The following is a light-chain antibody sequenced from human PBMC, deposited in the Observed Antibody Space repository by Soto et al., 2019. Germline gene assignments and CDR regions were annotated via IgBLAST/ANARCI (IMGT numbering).Light chain of an antibody. V-gene: IGKV1-5*03. CDR1: QSISSW. Sequence: DIQMTQSPSTLSASVGDRVTITCRASQSISSWLAWYQQKPGKAPKLLIYKASSLESGVPSRFSGSGSGTEFTLTISSLQPDDFATYYCQQYDSYSVTFGQGTKVENK. CDR2: KAS. J-gene: IGKJ1*01. CDR3: QQYDSYSVT.